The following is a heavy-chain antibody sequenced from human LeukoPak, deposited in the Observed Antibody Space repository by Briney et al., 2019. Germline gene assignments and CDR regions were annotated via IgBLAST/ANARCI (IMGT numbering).Heavy chain of an antibody. D-gene: IGHD3-10*01. V-gene: IGHV4-59*08. CDR3: ARHKGSGSYYIWYYYYMDV. CDR2: TYYTGST. CDR1: GGSITDYY. Sequence: SETLSLTCTVSGGSITDYYWSWIRQPPGKGLEWIGLTYYTGSTNYSPSLKSRVSISVDTSKNQFSLKMTSVTAADTAVYYCARHKGSGSYYIWYYYYMDVWGKGTTVTVSS. J-gene: IGHJ6*03.